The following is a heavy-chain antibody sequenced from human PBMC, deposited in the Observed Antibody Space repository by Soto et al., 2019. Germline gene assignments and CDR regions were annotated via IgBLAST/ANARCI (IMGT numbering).Heavy chain of an antibody. Sequence: QVQLVQSGAEVKKPGASVKVSCKASGYTFTSNDIYWLRPAPGQGPEWMGWMNPKSGDARYAQKFQDRLIMTRDTAITTAYMELTSLTSEDTAVYYCARGRPGGGVKRSWFDPWGQGTLVTVSS. CDR2: MNPKSGDA. CDR3: ARGRPGGGVKRSWFDP. CDR1: GYTFTSND. D-gene: IGHD2-8*02. J-gene: IGHJ5*02. V-gene: IGHV1-8*01.